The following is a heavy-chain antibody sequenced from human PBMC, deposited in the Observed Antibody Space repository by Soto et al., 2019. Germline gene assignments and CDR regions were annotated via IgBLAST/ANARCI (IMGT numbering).Heavy chain of an antibody. D-gene: IGHD1-26*01. V-gene: IGHV3-33*01. CDR1: GFTFSSYG. CDR2: IWYDGSNK. CDR3: ARDARSGWDLPNLLVGMDV. J-gene: IGHJ6*02. Sequence: QVQLVESGGGVVQPGRSLRLSCAASGFTFSSYGMHWVRQAPGKGLEWVAVIWYDGSNKYYADSVKGQFTISRDNYKNTVYLQMNSLRAEDTAVYYWARDARSGWDLPNLLVGMDVWGQGTTVTVSS.